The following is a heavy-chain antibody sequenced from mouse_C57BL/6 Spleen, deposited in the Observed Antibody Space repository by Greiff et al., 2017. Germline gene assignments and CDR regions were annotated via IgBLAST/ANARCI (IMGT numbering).Heavy chain of an antibody. CDR3: TRGTYGNYFDY. CDR1: GFTFSSYA. J-gene: IGHJ2*01. D-gene: IGHD2-1*01. V-gene: IGHV5-9-1*02. CDR2: ISSGGDYI. Sequence: EVHLVESGEGLVKPGGSLKLSCAASGFTFSSYAMSWVRQTPEKRLEWVAYISSGGDYIYYADTVKGRFTISRDNARNTLYLQMSSLKSEDTAMYYCTRGTYGNYFDYWGQGTTLTVSS.